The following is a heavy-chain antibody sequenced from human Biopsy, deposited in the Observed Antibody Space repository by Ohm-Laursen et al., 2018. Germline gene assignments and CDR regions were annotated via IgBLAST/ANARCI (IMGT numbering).Heavy chain of an antibody. J-gene: IGHJ4*02. CDR1: GFPVSDYC. V-gene: IGHV3-11*04. Sequence: SLRLSCAASGFPVSDYCMSWIRQAPGRGLEWVSDINSSGSTKYYAESVKGRFTISRDNAMNSVYLQVNSLRGEDTAVYYCARAVGIAAAPIDYWGQGTLVIVSS. CDR2: INSSGSTK. D-gene: IGHD2-15*01. CDR3: ARAVGIAAAPIDY.